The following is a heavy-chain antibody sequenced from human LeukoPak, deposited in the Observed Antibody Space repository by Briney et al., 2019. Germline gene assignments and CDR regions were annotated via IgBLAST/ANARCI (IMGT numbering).Heavy chain of an antibody. CDR3: ASSHCTAGSCNWLDP. D-gene: IGHD2-8*02. Sequence: GGSLRLSCAASGFTVSSNYMSWVRQAPGKGLEWVSFMYRGDRTYYADSVKGRFTMSRDDMKKTVYLQMDSLRAEDTAVYYCASSHCTAGSCNWLDPWGQGTLVTVSP. CDR2: MYRGDRT. CDR1: GFTVSSNY. V-gene: IGHV3-66*01. J-gene: IGHJ5*02.